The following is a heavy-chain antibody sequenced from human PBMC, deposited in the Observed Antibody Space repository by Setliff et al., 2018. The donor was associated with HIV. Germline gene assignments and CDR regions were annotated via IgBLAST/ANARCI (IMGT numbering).Heavy chain of an antibody. V-gene: IGHV4-59*08. D-gene: IGHD2-15*01. CDR1: GDSISGFY. CDR2: IYSSGST. J-gene: IGHJ4*02. CDR3: ARRVVLAAAFDY. Sequence: TLSLTCPVSGDSISGFYWSWIRQPPGKGLECIGYIYSSGSTNYNPSLKSRVTMSVDTSKNQFSLELRSVTAADTAVYYCARRVVLAAAFDYWGQGALVTVSS.